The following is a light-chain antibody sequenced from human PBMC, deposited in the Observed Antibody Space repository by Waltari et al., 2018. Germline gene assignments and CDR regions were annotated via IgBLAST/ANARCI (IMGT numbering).Light chain of an antibody. CDR1: QSIRSY. V-gene: IGKV1-39*01. CDR2: AAT. J-gene: IGKJ1*01. Sequence: DIQMTQSPSSLSASVGDRVTITCRASQSIRSYLNWYQQKPGKAPKLLIYAATTLQSGVPSRFSGSGSGTDFTLTISSLQPEDFATYYCQQSYSNPWTFGQGTKVEIK. CDR3: QQSYSNPWT.